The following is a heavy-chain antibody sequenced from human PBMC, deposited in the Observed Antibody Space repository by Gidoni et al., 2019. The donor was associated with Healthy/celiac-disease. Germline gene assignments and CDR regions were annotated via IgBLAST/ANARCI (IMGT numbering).Heavy chain of an antibody. CDR1: GGTFSSDA. Sequence: QVQLVQSGDEVKKPGSAVKVSCKAAGGTFSSDAISWVRQAPGQGLEWMGGIIPIFVTANYAQKFQGRVTITADESTSTAYMELSSLRSEDTAVYYCARGGEMATTRAGFYYFDYWGQGTLVTVSS. D-gene: IGHD5-12*01. J-gene: IGHJ4*02. CDR3: ARGGEMATTRAGFYYFDY. V-gene: IGHV1-69*01. CDR2: IIPIFVTA.